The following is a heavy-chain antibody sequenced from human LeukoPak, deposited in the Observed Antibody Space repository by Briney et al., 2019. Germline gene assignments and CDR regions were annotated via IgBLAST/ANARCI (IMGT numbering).Heavy chain of an antibody. CDR1: GGSISSYY. J-gene: IGHJ4*02. Sequence: SETLSFTCTVSGGSISSYYWSWIRQPAGKGLEWVGRIYSSGSTNDNPSLKSRVTMSVDTSKNQFSLKLTSVTAADTAVYYCARARSGSLDYWGQGILVTVSS. D-gene: IGHD1-26*01. CDR3: ARARSGSLDY. CDR2: IYSSGST. V-gene: IGHV4-4*07.